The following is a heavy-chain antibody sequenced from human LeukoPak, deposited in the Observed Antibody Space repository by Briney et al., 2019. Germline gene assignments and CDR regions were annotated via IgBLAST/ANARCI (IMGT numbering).Heavy chain of an antibody. Sequence: ASVKVSCKASGYTFTGYYMHWVRQAPGQGLEWMGWINPNSGGTNYAQKFQGRVTMTRDTSISTAYTELSRLRSDDTAVYYCARAGSIAARHFDYWGQGTLVTVSS. CDR1: GYTFTGYY. J-gene: IGHJ4*02. CDR3: ARAGSIAARHFDY. D-gene: IGHD6-6*01. V-gene: IGHV1-2*02. CDR2: INPNSGGT.